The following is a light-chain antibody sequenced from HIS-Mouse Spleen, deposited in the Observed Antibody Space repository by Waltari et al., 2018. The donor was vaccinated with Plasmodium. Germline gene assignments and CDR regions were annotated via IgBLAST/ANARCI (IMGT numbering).Light chain of an antibody. CDR3: QVWDSSTV. J-gene: IGLJ3*02. CDR2: RDR. V-gene: IGLV3-9*01. CDR1: NIGSKH. Sequence: SYELTQPLSVSVALGQTARITCGGNNIGSKHVHWYQQKPGQAPGLVIYRDRNRPSGSPGRFSGSNSGNTATLTISRAQAGDEADYYCQVWDSSTVFGGGTKLTVL.